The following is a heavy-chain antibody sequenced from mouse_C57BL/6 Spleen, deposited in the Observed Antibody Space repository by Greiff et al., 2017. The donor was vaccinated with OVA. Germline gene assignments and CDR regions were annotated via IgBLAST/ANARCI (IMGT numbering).Heavy chain of an antibody. CDR1: GYAFSSYW. J-gene: IGHJ4*01. CDR3: ARGYYDSSYAMDY. CDR2: IYPGDGDT. V-gene: IGHV1-80*01. D-gene: IGHD2-4*01. Sequence: QVQLKQSGAELVKPGASVKISCKASGYAFSSYWMNWVKQRPGKGLEWIGQIYPGDGDTNYNGQFKGKATLTADKSSSTAYLQLSSRTSEDSAVYVCARGYYDSSYAMDYWGQGTSVTGSS.